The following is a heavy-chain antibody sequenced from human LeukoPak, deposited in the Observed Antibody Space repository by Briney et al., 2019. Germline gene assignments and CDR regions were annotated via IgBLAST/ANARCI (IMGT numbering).Heavy chain of an antibody. D-gene: IGHD3-10*01. Sequence: ASVTVSFTASGYTFTVYYMHWVRQAPGQGLGWMGWINPNSGGTNYAQKFQGRVTMTRDTSISAAYMELSRLRSDDTAVYYCARDYLGSGSFGYWGQGTLVTVSS. CDR2: INPNSGGT. CDR3: ARDYLGSGSFGY. V-gene: IGHV1-2*02. J-gene: IGHJ4*02. CDR1: GYTFTVYY.